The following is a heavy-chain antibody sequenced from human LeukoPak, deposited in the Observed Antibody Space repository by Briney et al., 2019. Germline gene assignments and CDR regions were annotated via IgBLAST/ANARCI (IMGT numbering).Heavy chain of an antibody. D-gene: IGHD2-8*01. Sequence: GGSLRLSCAASGFTFSAYVMTWVRQAPGKGLEWVSYISSGGDTINYADSVKGRFTISRDNAKNSLYLQMNSLRAEDTAVYYCARDLIYAFDYWGQGTLVTVSS. CDR3: ARDLIYAFDY. CDR1: GFTFSAYV. J-gene: IGHJ4*02. V-gene: IGHV3-48*01. CDR2: ISSGGDTI.